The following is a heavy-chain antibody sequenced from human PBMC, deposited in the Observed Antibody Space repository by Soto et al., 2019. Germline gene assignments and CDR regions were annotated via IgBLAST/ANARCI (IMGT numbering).Heavy chain of an antibody. CDR1: GGSFSGYY. CDR2: INHSGST. CDR3: ARAGSYSNYVL. J-gene: IGHJ4*02. Sequence: PSETLSLTCAVYGGSFSGYYWTWIRQPPGKGLEWIGEINHSGSTNYSPSLKSRVTMSLDTSKNQFSLNLSSVTAADTAVYYCARAGSYSNYVLWGQGTLVTVSS. V-gene: IGHV4-34*01. D-gene: IGHD4-4*01.